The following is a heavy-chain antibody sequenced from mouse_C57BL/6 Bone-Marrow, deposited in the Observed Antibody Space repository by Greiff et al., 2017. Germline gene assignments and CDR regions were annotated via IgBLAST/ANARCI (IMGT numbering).Heavy chain of an antibody. J-gene: IGHJ3*01. Sequence: QVQLQQPGAELVKPGASVKLSCKASGYTFTSYWMQWVKQRPGQGLEWIGEIAPSDSYTNYNQKFKGKATLAVDTSSSTAYMQLSSLTSEDSGVYDCAREGYYCGSSGGFAYWGQGTLVTVSA. CDR1: GYTFTSYW. V-gene: IGHV1-50*01. D-gene: IGHD1-1*01. CDR3: AREGYYCGSSGGFAY. CDR2: IAPSDSYT.